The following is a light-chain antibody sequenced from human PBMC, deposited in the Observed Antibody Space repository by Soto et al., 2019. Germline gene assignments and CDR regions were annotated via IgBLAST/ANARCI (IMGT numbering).Light chain of an antibody. CDR3: QQYGSLLT. Sequence: EIGMTQSPGTVFLSPGETAPLSCRASQSVSSNYVAWFHQKPGQAPRLLIYGASSRATGVPDRFSASGSGTDFTLTITRLEPEDSAVYYCQQYGSLLTFAGGTKVDIK. CDR1: QSVSSNY. J-gene: IGKJ4*01. V-gene: IGKV3-20*01. CDR2: GAS.